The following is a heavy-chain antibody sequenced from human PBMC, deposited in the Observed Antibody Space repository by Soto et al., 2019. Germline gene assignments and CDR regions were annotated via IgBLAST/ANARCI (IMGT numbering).Heavy chain of an antibody. D-gene: IGHD2-21*01. CDR3: ARRGHQFGSLFPSYGLDV. CDR2: VDYTGRV. J-gene: IGHJ6*01. V-gene: IGHV4-31*03. Sequence: QVPLQETGPGLVKPSQNLSLTCSVSSGFISSGCYYWSWVRQRPGKGLEGVGTVDYTGRVDYNPSLNSRVSISVDTSKNQFALRLSAVTAADTDVYYCARRGHQFGSLFPSYGLDVWGQGTTVTVSS. CDR1: SGFISSGCYY.